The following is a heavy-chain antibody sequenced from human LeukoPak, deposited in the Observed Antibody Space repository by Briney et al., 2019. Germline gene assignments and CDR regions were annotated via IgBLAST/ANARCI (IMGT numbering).Heavy chain of an antibody. CDR1: GFTFSSYA. V-gene: IGHV3-23*01. CDR2: ISGSGGST. Sequence: LSGGSLRLSCAASGFTFSSYALSWVRQAPGKGLEWVSAISGSGGSTDYADSVKGRFTISRDNSKSTLYLQMNSLRVEDTAVYYCATDSSSWYFDSWGQGTLVTVSS. J-gene: IGHJ4*02. D-gene: IGHD6-13*01. CDR3: ATDSSSWYFDS.